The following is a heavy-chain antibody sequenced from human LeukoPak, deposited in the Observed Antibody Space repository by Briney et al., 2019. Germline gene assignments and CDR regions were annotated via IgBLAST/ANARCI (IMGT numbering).Heavy chain of an antibody. V-gene: IGHV5-51*01. CDR3: ARTVSIFGVAIPPFGY. J-gene: IGHJ4*02. Sequence: GESLKISCKGSGYSCTSYWIGWVRQVPGKGLEWMGIIYPGDSDTRYSPSFQGQVTISADKSISTAYLQWSSLKASDTAMYYCARTVSIFGVAIPPFGYWGQGTLVTVSS. D-gene: IGHD3-3*01. CDR2: IYPGDSDT. CDR1: GYSCTSYW.